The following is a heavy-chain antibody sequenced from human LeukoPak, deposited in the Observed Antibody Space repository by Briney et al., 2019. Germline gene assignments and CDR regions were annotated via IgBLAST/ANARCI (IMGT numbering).Heavy chain of an antibody. CDR3: ARGADTGYSSDS. Sequence: GSLRLSCAASGFIFSKDEMNWVRQSPGKGLEWVAYISSNGNGIYYAVSVKGRFTISRDNAKNTLYLQMNSLRAEDTAVYYCARGADTGYSSDSWGQGTLVTVSS. CDR2: ISSNGNGI. V-gene: IGHV3-48*03. D-gene: IGHD6-19*01. J-gene: IGHJ5*02. CDR1: GFIFSKDE.